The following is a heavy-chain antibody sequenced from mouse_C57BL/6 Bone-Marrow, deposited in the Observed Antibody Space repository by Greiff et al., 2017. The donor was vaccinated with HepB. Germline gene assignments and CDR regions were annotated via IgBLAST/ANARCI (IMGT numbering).Heavy chain of an antibody. Sequence: DVHLVESGGGLVQPGGSLKLSCAASGFTFSDYGMAWVRQAPRKGPEWVAFICNLAYSIYYADTVTGRFTVSRENAKNTLYLEMGSLRSEDTAMYYGVKWTPYGSFDVWGTGTTVTVSS. V-gene: IGHV5-15*01. CDR2: ICNLAYSI. J-gene: IGHJ1*03. CDR1: GFTFSDYG. CDR3: VKWTPYGSFDV.